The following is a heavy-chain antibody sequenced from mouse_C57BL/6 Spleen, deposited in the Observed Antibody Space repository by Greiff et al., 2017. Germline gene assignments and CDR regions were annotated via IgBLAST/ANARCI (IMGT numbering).Heavy chain of an antibody. Sequence: DVMLVESGGGLVKPGGSLKLSCAASGFTFSSYTMSWVRQTPEKRLEWVATISGGGGNTYYPDSVKGRFTISRDNAKNTLYLQMSSLRSEDTALYYCARGGTTVGAMDYWGQGTSVTVSS. J-gene: IGHJ4*01. V-gene: IGHV5-9*01. CDR1: GFTFSSYT. D-gene: IGHD1-1*01. CDR2: ISGGGGNT. CDR3: ARGGTTVGAMDY.